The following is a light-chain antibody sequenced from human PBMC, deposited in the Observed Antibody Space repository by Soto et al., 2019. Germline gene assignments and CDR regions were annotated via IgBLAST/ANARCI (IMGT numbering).Light chain of an antibody. V-gene: IGLV2-14*03. CDR1: SSDVGGSNY. CDR2: GVS. J-gene: IGLJ1*01. CDR3: SSYISGTDV. Sequence: QSVLTQPASVSGSPGQSITFSCTATSSDVGGSNYVSWYQQHPGKAPKLIIFGVSVRPSGVSNRFSGFKFDNTASLTISGLQAEDEADYYCSSYISGTDVFGTGTKLTVL.